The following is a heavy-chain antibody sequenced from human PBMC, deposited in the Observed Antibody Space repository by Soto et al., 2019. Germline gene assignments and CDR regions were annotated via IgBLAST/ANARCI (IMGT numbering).Heavy chain of an antibody. V-gene: IGHV4-39*01. D-gene: IGHD1-26*01. CDR2: IYYSGST. Sequence: QLQLQESGPGLVKPSETLSLTCTVSGGSISSSSYYWGWIRQPPGKGLEWIGSIYYSGSTYYNPSLKGRVTISVDTSKNQFSLKLSSVTAADTAVYYCARQEGSTLDYWGQGTLVTVSS. J-gene: IGHJ4*02. CDR3: ARQEGSTLDY. CDR1: GGSISSSSYY.